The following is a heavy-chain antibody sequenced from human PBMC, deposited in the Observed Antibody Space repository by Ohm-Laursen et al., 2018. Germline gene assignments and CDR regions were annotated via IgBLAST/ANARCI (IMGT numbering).Heavy chain of an antibody. CDR2: MSFGGSNE. CDR3: ARESNPYYFDC. J-gene: IGHJ4*02. V-gene: IGHV3-33*01. Sequence: SLRLSCAASGFTFSSFGMHWVRQAPGKGLERVAAMSFGGSNEYYADSVRGRFTISRDSSKNTLYLQMNSLRAEDTAVYYCARESNPYYFDCWGQGTLVTVSS. CDR1: GFTFSSFG.